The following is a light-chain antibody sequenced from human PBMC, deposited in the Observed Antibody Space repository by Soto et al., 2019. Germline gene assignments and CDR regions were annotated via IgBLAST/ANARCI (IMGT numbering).Light chain of an antibody. V-gene: IGKV1-5*03. CDR1: QTISSW. CDR3: QHYNSYSEA. CDR2: KAS. Sequence: DIQMTQSPSTLSGSVGDRVTITCRASQTISSWLAWYQQKPGKAPKLLIYKASTLKSGVPSRFSGIGAGTEFTLTISSLQPDDVATYYCQHYNSYSEAVGQGTKVELK. J-gene: IGKJ1*01.